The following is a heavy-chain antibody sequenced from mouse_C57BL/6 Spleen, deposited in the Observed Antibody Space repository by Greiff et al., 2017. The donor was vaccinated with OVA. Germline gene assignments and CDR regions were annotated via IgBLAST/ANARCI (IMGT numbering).Heavy chain of an antibody. J-gene: IGHJ4*01. D-gene: IGHD1-1*01. CDR1: GYTFTSYW. V-gene: IGHV1-52*01. CDR2: IDPSDSET. CDR3: ARRPYYGSSPHAMDY. Sequence: QVQLQQSGAELVRPGSSVKLSCKASGYTFTSYWMHWVKQRPIQGLEWIGNIDPSDSETHYNQKFKDKATLTVDKSSSTAYMQLSSLTSEDSAVYYCARRPYYGSSPHAMDYWGQGTSVTVSS.